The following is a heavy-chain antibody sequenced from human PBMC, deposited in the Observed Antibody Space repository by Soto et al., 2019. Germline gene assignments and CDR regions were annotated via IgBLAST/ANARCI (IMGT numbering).Heavy chain of an antibody. CDR3: ARDMYPWINWFDP. CDR1: GYTFTSYG. D-gene: IGHD2-2*03. J-gene: IGHJ5*02. CDR2: VSAYNGNT. Sequence: GASVNVSCKASGYTFTSYGISWVRQAPGQGLEWMGWVSAYNGNTNYAQKLQGRVTMTTDTSTSTAYMELRSLRSDDTAVYYCARDMYPWINWFDPWGQGTLVTVSS. V-gene: IGHV1-18*01.